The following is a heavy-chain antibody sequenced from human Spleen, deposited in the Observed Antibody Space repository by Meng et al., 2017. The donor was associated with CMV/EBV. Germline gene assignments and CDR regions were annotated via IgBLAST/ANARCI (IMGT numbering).Heavy chain of an antibody. CDR1: GYTFTSYG. CDR3: ASSNGAYNGMDV. Sequence: ASVKVSCKASGYTFTSYGISWVRQAPGQGLEWMGWISAYNGNTNYAQKLQGRVTMTTDTSTSTAYMELSSLRSEDTGIYYCASSNGAYNGMDVWGQGTTVTVSS. CDR2: ISAYNGNT. D-gene: IGHD3-16*01. V-gene: IGHV1-18*01. J-gene: IGHJ6*02.